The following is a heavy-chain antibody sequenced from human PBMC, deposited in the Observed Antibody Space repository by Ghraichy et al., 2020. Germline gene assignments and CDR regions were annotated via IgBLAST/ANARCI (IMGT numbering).Heavy chain of an antibody. CDR2: IYYSGST. V-gene: IGHV4-39*01. CDR3: ARVMTTVTLVGYYYGMDV. CDR1: GGSISSSSYY. Sequence: SETLSLTCTVSGGSISSSSYYWGWIRQPPGKGLEWIGSIYYSGSTYYNPSLKSRVTISVDTSKNQFSLKLSSVTAADTAVYYCARVMTTVTLVGYYYGMDVWGQGTTVTVSS. D-gene: IGHD4-11*01. J-gene: IGHJ6*02.